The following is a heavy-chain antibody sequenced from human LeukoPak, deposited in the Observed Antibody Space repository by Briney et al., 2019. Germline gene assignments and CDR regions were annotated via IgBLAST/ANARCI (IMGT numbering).Heavy chain of an antibody. Sequence: GGSLRLSCAAPGFTFSSYSMNWVRQAPGKGLEWVSSISSSSSYIYYADSVKGRFTISRDNAKNSLYLQMNSLRAEDTAVYYCARAKRVGANKSYFDYWGQGTLVTVSS. CDR3: ARAKRVGANKSYFDY. J-gene: IGHJ4*02. CDR2: ISSSSSYI. V-gene: IGHV3-21*01. CDR1: GFTFSSYS. D-gene: IGHD1-26*01.